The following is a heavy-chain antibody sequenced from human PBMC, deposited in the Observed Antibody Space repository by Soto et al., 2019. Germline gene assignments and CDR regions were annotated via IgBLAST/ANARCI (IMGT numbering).Heavy chain of an antibody. Sequence: EVQLVESGGILVQPGGSLKLSWEASGFSLSTIAMNWFPQAPGRGLEYVSAISNNGVSTYYANSVKGRFIISRDNSKNTLYLQMGSLRAEDMAVYYCARGGPYQLLSDFDYWGQGTLVTVSS. CDR1: GFSLSTIA. CDR3: ARGGPYQLLSDFDY. V-gene: IGHV3-64*01. D-gene: IGHD2-2*01. CDR2: ISNNGVST. J-gene: IGHJ4*02.